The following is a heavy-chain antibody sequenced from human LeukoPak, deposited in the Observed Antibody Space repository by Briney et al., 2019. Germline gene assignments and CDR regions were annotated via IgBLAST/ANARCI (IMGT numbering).Heavy chain of an antibody. CDR1: GFTFSSYG. D-gene: IGHD3-10*01. Sequence: GGSLRLSCAASGFTFSSYGMHWVRQAPGKGLEWVAFIRYDGSNKYYADSVKGRFTISRDNSKNTLCLQMNSLRAEDTAVYYCAKDRRGVCIDYRGQGTLVTVSS. CDR2: IRYDGSNK. V-gene: IGHV3-30*02. J-gene: IGHJ4*02. CDR3: AKDRRGVCIDY.